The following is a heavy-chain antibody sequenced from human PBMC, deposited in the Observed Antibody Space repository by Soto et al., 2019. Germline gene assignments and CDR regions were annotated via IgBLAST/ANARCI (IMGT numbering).Heavy chain of an antibody. Sequence: QVHLGESGGGVVQPGRSLRLSCEVSGLTFSNYGMHWVRQGPGKGLEWVAVISNEGRDERYADSVRGRFTISRDNSKNTLYLQMSSLRAEDTAVYYCAKGCGTGTSCYILDYWGQGTLVTVSS. D-gene: IGHD2-2*02. J-gene: IGHJ4*02. V-gene: IGHV3-30*18. CDR1: GLTFSNYG. CDR2: ISNEGRDE. CDR3: AKGCGTGTSCYILDY.